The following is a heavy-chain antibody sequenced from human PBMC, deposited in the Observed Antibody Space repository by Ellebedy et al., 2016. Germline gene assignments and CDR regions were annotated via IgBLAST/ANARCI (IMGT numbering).Heavy chain of an antibody. CDR3: AREMDIRVVPAARTTNWFNP. D-gene: IGHD2-2*03. Sequence: SETLSLTXTVSGGSISSYYWSWIRQPPGKGLEWIGYIYYSGSTNYNPSLKSRVTISVDTSKNQFSLKLSSVTAADTAVYYCAREMDIRVVPAARTTNWFNPWGQGTLVTVSS. CDR1: GGSISSYY. CDR2: IYYSGST. J-gene: IGHJ5*02. V-gene: IGHV4-59*12.